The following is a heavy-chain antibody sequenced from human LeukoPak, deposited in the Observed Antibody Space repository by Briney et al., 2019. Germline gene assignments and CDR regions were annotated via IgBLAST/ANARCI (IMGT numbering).Heavy chain of an antibody. J-gene: IGHJ6*03. D-gene: IGHD3-10*01. CDR3: ARGSGLTTMVRGVPYYYYYYYMDV. CDR2: INHSGST. Sequence: SSENLSITCAVYGGAFSGYYWSWIRQPPGNGLEWLGEINHSGSTNYNPSLKSRVTIAVDTSKNQFSLKLSSVTAADTAVYYCARGSGLTTMVRGVPYYYYYYYMDVWGKGTTVTVSS. CDR1: GGAFSGYY. V-gene: IGHV4-34*01.